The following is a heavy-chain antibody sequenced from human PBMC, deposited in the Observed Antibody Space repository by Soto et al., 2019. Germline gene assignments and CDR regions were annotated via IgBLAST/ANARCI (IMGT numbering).Heavy chain of an antibody. Sequence: QVHLVQSGAEVKKPGASVKVSCKASGYSFSTYDINWVRQAPGQGLEWMGWMNPSAGTTGSAQKFQGRVTMTWDTSISTAYMELCSLTSEDTAVYYCARVPTIRITGTTTNWFDPWGQGTLVTVSS. J-gene: IGHJ5*02. D-gene: IGHD1-20*01. CDR1: GYSFSTYD. CDR2: MNPSAGTT. CDR3: ARVPTIRITGTTTNWFDP. V-gene: IGHV1-8*02.